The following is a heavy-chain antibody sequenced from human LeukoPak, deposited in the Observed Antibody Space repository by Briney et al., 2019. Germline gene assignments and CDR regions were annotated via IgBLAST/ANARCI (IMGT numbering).Heavy chain of an antibody. CDR3: ARQGGSQGPDDAFDI. V-gene: IGHV5-51*01. CDR1: GYSFTNYW. Sequence: GESLKISCKGSGYSFTNYWIGWVRQMPGKGLEWMGIIYPGDSDTRYSPSFQGQVTISADKSISTAYLQWSSLKASDTAMYYCARQGGSQGPDDAFDIWGQGTMVTVSS. CDR2: IYPGDSDT. J-gene: IGHJ3*02. D-gene: IGHD3-10*01.